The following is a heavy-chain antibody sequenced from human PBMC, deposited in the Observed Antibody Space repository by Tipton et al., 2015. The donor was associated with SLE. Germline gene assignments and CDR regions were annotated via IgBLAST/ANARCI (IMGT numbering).Heavy chain of an antibody. CDR2: IFHSGST. V-gene: IGHV4-38-2*02. CDR3: ARVAGAYYYMDI. Sequence: TLSLTCSVSGYPISSGYYWGWIRQPPGKGLEWIGSIFHSGSTYYNPPLKSRVTMSVDTSKNQFSLTLRSVTAADTAVYYCARVAGAYYYMDIWGNGTTVTVSS. J-gene: IGHJ6*03. CDR1: GYPISSGYY.